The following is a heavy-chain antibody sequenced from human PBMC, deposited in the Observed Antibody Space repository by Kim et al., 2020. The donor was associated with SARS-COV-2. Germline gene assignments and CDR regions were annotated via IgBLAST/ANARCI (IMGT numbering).Heavy chain of an antibody. V-gene: IGHV4-4*08. J-gene: IGHJ5*02. Sequence: SLRSRVTISVDTSKNQFSLKLSSVTAADTAVYYCARDRIGNYYDSSGFDPWGQGTLVTVSS. CDR3: ARDRIGNYYDSSGFDP. D-gene: IGHD3-22*01.